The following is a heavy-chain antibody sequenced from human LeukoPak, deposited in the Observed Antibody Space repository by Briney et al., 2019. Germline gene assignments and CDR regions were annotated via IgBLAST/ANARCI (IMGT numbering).Heavy chain of an antibody. D-gene: IGHD3-10*01. J-gene: IGHJ4*02. CDR2: IYPGDSAT. CDR1: GYSFTNHW. CDR3: ARHGSGEPFDY. V-gene: IGHV5-51*01. Sequence: GESLKISCKASGYSFTNHWIAWVRQMPGKGLEWMGIIYPGDSATRYSPSFQGQVTFSADKSITTAYLQWSSLKASDTAIYYCARHGSGEPFDYWGQGTLVTVSS.